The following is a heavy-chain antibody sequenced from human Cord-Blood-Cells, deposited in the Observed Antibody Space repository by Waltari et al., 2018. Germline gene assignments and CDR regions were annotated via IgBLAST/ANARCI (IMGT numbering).Heavy chain of an antibody. CDR3: ARLRYNWNFDY. CDR1: GGSISSSSYY. V-gene: IGHV4-39*07. Sequence: QLQLQESGPGLVKSSETLSLTCTVSGGSISSSSYYWGWIRQPPGKGLEWIGSIYYSGSTYYNPSLKSRVTISVDTSKNQFSLKLSSVTAADTAVYYCARLRYNWNFDYWGQGTLVTVSS. J-gene: IGHJ4*02. D-gene: IGHD1-1*01. CDR2: IYYSGST.